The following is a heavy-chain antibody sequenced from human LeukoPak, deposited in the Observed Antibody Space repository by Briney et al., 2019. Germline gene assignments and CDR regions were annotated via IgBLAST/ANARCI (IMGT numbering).Heavy chain of an antibody. D-gene: IGHD4-23*01. CDR2: INANSGDT. Sequence: ASVKVSCKASGYTFTAYYMHWVRQAPGQGLEWMGWINANSGDTNYAQTFQGRVTVTRDTSIYTAYVELRRLTSDDTAVYYCVREHGGNSGFDYWGQGTLVTVSS. V-gene: IGHV1-2*02. J-gene: IGHJ4*02. CDR3: VREHGGNSGFDY. CDR1: GYTFTAYY.